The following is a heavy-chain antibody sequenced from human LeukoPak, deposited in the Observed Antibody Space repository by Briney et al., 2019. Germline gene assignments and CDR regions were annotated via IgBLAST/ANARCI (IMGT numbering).Heavy chain of an antibody. D-gene: IGHD2/OR15-2a*01. J-gene: IGHJ3*02. CDR1: GGSISSYY. CDR2: IYYSGST. Sequence: PSETLPLTCTVSGGSISSYYWSWIRQPPGKGLEWIGYIYYSGSTNYNPSLKSRVTISVDTSKNQFSLKLSSVTAADTAVYYCARHIRESRSNNDAFDIWGQGTMVTVSS. V-gene: IGHV4-59*08. CDR3: ARHIRESRSNNDAFDI.